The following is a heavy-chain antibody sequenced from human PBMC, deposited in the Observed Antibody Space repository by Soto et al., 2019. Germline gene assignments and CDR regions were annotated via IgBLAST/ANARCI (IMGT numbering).Heavy chain of an antibody. CDR3: AKDPRYGDSLNYYYYYMDV. CDR1: GFTFSKYA. V-gene: IGHV3-23*01. Sequence: PGGSLRLSCAASGFTFSKYAMTWARQAPGKGLEWVSSISSSGDSTYYADSVKGRFTISRDNSKNTLYLQMNSLRAEDTALYYCAKDPRYGDSLNYYYYYMDVWGKGTSVTVSS. J-gene: IGHJ6*03. D-gene: IGHD4-17*01. CDR2: ISSSGDST.